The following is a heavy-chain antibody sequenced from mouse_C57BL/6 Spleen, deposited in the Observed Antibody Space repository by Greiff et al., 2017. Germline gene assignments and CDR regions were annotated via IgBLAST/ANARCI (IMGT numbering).Heavy chain of an antibody. D-gene: IGHD1-1*01. CDR3: ASGSSSYYYAMDY. Sequence: VQLKQSGPELVKPGASVKISCKASGYSFTGYYMNWVKQSPEKSLEWIGEINPSTGGTTYNQKFKAKATLTVDKSSSTAYMQLTSLTSEDSAVYYCASGSSSYYYAMDYWGQGTSVTVSS. V-gene: IGHV1-42*01. CDR1: GYSFTGYY. J-gene: IGHJ4*01. CDR2: INPSTGGT.